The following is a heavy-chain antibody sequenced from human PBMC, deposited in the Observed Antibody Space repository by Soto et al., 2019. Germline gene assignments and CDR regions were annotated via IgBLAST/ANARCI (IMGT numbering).Heavy chain of an antibody. J-gene: IGHJ4*02. CDR2: IWYDGSNK. CDR3: AAGGVLVFGSLDY. CDR1: GFTFSSYG. V-gene: IGHV3-33*01. D-gene: IGHD3-3*01. Sequence: QVQLVESGGGVVQPGRSLRLSCAASGFTFSSYGMHWVRQAPGKGLEWVAVIWYDGSNKYYADSVKGRFTISRDNSKNTLYLQMNSLGAEDTAVYYCAAGGVLVFGSLDYWGQGTLVTVSS.